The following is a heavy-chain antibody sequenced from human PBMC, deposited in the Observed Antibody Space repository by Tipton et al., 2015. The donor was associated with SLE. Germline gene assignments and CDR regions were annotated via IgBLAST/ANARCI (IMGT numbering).Heavy chain of an antibody. J-gene: IGHJ4*02. CDR2: IYTSGST. V-gene: IGHV4-61*02. D-gene: IGHD3-10*01. CDR3: ARAGEGVFDY. CDR1: GGSISSGSYY. Sequence: TLSLTCTVSGGSISSGSYYWSWIRQPAGKGLEWIGRIYTSGSTNYNPSLKSRVTISVDTSKNQFSLELSSVTAADTAVYYCARAGEGVFDYWGQGTLVTVSS.